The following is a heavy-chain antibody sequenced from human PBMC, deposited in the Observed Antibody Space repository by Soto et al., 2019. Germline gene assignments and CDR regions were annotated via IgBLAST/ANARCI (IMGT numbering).Heavy chain of an antibody. J-gene: IGHJ4*02. CDR1: GFIFSSHW. CDR2: INSDGSST. D-gene: IGHD6-6*01. V-gene: IGHV3-74*01. Sequence: LRLSCEASGFIFSSHWMHWVRQSAEKGLVWVSRINSDGSSTAYADSVKGRFTISRDNAKNTLYLQMNSLRVEDTAVYYCARDRPDISNPTDHPMFDYWGQGTQVTVSS. CDR3: ARDRPDISNPTDHPMFDY.